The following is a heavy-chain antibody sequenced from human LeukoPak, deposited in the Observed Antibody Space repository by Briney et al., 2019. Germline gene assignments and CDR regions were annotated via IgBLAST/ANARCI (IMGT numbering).Heavy chain of an antibody. CDR2: INAGNGNT. CDR1: GYTFTSYA. Sequence: ASVKVSCKASGYTFTSYAMHWVRQAPGQRLEWMGWINAGNGNTKYSQKFQGRVTITRDTSVSTAYMELSSLRSEDTAVYYCARDRNVVVTAIFDYWGQGTLVTVSS. J-gene: IGHJ4*02. V-gene: IGHV1-3*01. D-gene: IGHD2-21*02. CDR3: ARDRNVVVTAIFDY.